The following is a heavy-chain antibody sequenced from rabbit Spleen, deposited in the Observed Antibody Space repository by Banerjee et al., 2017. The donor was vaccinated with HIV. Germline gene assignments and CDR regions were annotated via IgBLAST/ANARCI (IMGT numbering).Heavy chain of an antibody. V-gene: IGHV1S45*01. D-gene: IGHD1-1*01. J-gene: IGHJ6*01. CDR2: IDTGSSGFT. Sequence: QEQLVESGGGLVQPGGSLKLSCKASGFDFSNYGVSWVRQAPGKGLEWIACIDTGSSGFTYFATWAKGRFTCSKTSSTTVTLQMTRLTAAGTATYFCARDTSSSFSSYGMDLWGQGTLVTVS. CDR1: GFDFSNYG. CDR3: ARDTSSSFSSYGMDL.